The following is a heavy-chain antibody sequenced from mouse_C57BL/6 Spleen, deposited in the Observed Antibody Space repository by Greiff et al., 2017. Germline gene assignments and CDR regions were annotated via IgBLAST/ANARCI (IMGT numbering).Heavy chain of an antibody. CDR2: INPYNGGT. CDR3: ARVATTVVPLDY. Sequence: EVQLQQSGPVLVKPGASVKMSCKASGYTFTDYYMNWVKQSHGKSLEWIGGINPYNGGTSYNQKFKGKATLTVDKSSSTAYMELNSLTSEVSAVYYCARVATTVVPLDYWGQGTTLTVSS. J-gene: IGHJ2*01. V-gene: IGHV1-19*01. D-gene: IGHD1-1*01. CDR1: GYTFTDYY.